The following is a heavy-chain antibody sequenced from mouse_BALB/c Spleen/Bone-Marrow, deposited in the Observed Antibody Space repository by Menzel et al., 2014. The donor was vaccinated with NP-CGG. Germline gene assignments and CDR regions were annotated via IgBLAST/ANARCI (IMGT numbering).Heavy chain of an antibody. CDR3: ARDKGRVFFDY. J-gene: IGHJ2*01. Sequence: EVKLQESGGGLVQPGGSLRLSCATSGFTFTDYYMNWVRQPPGKALEWLGFIRNKANGYTTEYSASVKGRFTISRDNSQNILYLQMNTLRAEDSATYYCARDKGRVFFDYWGQGTTLTVSS. CDR2: IRNKANGYTT. CDR1: GFTFTDYY. V-gene: IGHV7-3*02.